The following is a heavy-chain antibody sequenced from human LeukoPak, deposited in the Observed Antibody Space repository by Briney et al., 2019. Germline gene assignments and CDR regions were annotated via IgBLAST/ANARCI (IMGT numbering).Heavy chain of an antibody. V-gene: IGHV3-53*01. CDR3: ARGDDSGYYDYFDY. D-gene: IGHD3-22*01. CDR2: IYTGGNT. CDR1: GFTVDSNY. J-gene: IGHJ4*02. Sequence: GGSLRLSCAASGFTVDSNYLSWVRQAPGKGLEWVSTIYTGGNTYYAASVKGRFTISRDFSKNTVFLHMNSLRAEDTAMYYCARGDDSGYYDYFDYWAREPWSPSPQ.